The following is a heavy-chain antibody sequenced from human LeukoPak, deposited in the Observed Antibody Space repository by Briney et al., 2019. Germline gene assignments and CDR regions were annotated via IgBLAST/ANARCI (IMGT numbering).Heavy chain of an antibody. CDR2: ISWHCGSI. CDR1: GFTFDFYA. CDR3: AKGVGATTFLIDY. V-gene: IGHV3-9*01. Sequence: GRSLRLSCAASGFTFDFYAMQWVRHASGKGLVGVSGISWHCGSIVCADVVEGRFTISRDHAKNTLYLAMNRWSAEHRALYYCAKGVGATTFLIDYWGQRTLVTVSS. J-gene: IGHJ4*02. D-gene: IGHD1-26*01.